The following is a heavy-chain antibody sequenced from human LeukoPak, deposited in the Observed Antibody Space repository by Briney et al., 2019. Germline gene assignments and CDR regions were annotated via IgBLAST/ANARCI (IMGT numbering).Heavy chain of an antibody. D-gene: IGHD6-6*01. Sequence: PGGSLRLSCAASGFTFRSYDMHWVRHVAGKGLEWVSSIGTAGDPFYPASVKGRFTISRDNAKNLLYLQMNSLRAEDTAVYYCARDVSAGEYSSLGDAFDIWGQGTMVTVSS. V-gene: IGHV3-13*05. CDR2: IGTAGDP. CDR3: ARDVSAGEYSSLGDAFDI. CDR1: GFTFRSYD. J-gene: IGHJ3*02.